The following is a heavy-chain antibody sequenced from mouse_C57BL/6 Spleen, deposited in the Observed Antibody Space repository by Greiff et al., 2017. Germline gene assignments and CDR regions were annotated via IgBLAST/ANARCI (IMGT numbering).Heavy chain of an antibody. CDR1: GFTFSSYA. D-gene: IGHD2-5*01. CDR3: ARDHYSNRGFYAMDY. J-gene: IGHJ4*01. CDR2: ISDGGSYT. Sequence: EVMLVESGGGLVKPGGSLKLSCAASGFTFSSYAMSWVRQTPEKRLEWVATISDGGSYTYYPDNVQGRFTISKDNAKNNLYLQMSHLKSEDTAVYYCARDHYSNRGFYAMDYWGQGTSVTVS. V-gene: IGHV5-4*01.